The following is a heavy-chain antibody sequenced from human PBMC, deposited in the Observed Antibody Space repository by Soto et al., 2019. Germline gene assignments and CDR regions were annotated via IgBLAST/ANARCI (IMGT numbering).Heavy chain of an antibody. J-gene: IGHJ4*02. Sequence: GGSLRLSCAASGFPFSTYAMTWVRQAPGQGLEWVSSVSGGGSNTFYADSVKGRFTISRDNSKNMAYLQMNSLRAEDTAIYYCAKDTHNTAPAYFDFWGQGTLVTVSS. D-gene: IGHD1-20*01. V-gene: IGHV3-23*01. CDR3: AKDTHNTAPAYFDF. CDR1: GFPFSTYA. CDR2: VSGGGSNT.